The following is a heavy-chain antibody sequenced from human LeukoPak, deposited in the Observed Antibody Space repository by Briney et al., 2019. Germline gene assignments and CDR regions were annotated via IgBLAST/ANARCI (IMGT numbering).Heavy chain of an antibody. CDR1: GGSFSGYY. V-gene: IGHV4-34*01. CDR3: ARQDGMEQQLDYFDY. CDR2: INHSGST. Sequence: SETLSLTCAVYGGSFSGYYWSWIRQPPGKGLEWIGEINHSGSTNYNPSLKSRVTISVDTSKNQFSLKLSSVTAADTAVYYCARQDGMEQQLDYFDYWGQGTLVTVSS. J-gene: IGHJ4*02. D-gene: IGHD6-13*01.